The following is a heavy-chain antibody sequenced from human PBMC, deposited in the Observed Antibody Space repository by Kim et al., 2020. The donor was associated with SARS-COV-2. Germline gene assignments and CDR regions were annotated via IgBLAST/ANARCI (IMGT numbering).Heavy chain of an antibody. CDR2: IYYSGST. CDR1: GGSITSSSYY. J-gene: IGHJ4*02. CDR3: ASQAGYSYGYPHYFDY. D-gene: IGHD5-18*01. V-gene: IGHV4-39*01. Sequence: SETLSLTCTVSGGSITSSSYYWGWIRQPPGKGLEWIGSIYYSGSTYYNPSLKSRVTISVDTSKNQFSLKLSSVTAADTAVYYCASQAGYSYGYPHYFDYWGQGTLVTVSS.